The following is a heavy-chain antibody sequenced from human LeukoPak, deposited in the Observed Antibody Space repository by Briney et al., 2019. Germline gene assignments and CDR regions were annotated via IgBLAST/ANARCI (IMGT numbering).Heavy chain of an antibody. CDR2: IYPGDSDT. Sequence: GESLKISRKGSGYSFTTNWISWVRQMPGKGLEWVGIIYPGDSDTRYSPSFQGQVTISADKSISTAYLQWSSLKASDTAMYYCAKGGTGPARRFDYWGQGTLVTVSS. V-gene: IGHV5-51*01. D-gene: IGHD2-8*02. J-gene: IGHJ4*02. CDR1: GYSFTTNW. CDR3: AKGGTGPARRFDY.